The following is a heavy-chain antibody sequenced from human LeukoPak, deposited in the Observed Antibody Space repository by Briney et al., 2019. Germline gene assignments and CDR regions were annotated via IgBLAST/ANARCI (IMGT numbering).Heavy chain of an antibody. Sequence: PSETLSLTCTVSGGSISSYYWSWIRQPPGKGLEWIGEINHSGSTNYNPSLKSRVTISVDTSKNQFSLKLSSVTAADTAVYYCARRGITIFGVARDYWGQGTLVTVSS. V-gene: IGHV4-34*01. CDR3: ARRGITIFGVARDY. CDR1: GGSISSYY. CDR2: INHSGST. J-gene: IGHJ4*02. D-gene: IGHD3-3*01.